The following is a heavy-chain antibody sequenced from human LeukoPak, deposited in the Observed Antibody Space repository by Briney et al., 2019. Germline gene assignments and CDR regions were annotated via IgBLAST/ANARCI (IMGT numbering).Heavy chain of an antibody. J-gene: IGHJ6*02. CDR1: GFTFSDYA. Sequence: QTGGSLRLSCAASGFTFSDYAMSWVRQPPGKGLEWVSVIYSGGSTYYADSVKGRFTISRHNSKNTLYLQMNSLRAEDTAVYYCARATVPDYYYYGMDVWGQGTTVTVSS. CDR3: ARATVPDYYYYGMDV. V-gene: IGHV3-53*04. CDR2: IYSGGST.